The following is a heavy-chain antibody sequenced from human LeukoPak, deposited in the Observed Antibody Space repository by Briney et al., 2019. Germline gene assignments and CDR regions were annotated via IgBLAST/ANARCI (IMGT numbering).Heavy chain of an antibody. V-gene: IGHV4-4*02. CDR2: IYHSGST. CDR1: GGSISSSNW. Sequence: SETLSLTCAVSGGSISSSNWWSWVRQPPGKGLEWIGEIYHSGSTNYNPSLKSRVTISVDKSKNQFSLKLSSVTAADTAVYYCARAFRGYCSGGSCYSGWFDPWGQGTLVTVSS. D-gene: IGHD2-15*01. CDR3: ARAFRGYCSGGSCYSGWFDP. J-gene: IGHJ5*02.